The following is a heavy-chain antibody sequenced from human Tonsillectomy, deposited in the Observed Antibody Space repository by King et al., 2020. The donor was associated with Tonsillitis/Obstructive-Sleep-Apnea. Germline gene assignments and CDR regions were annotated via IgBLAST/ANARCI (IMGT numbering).Heavy chain of an antibody. Sequence: QLVQSGAEVKKPGASVKVSCKASGYTFTSYGITWVRQAPGQGLEWMGWISAYNGNTNYAQKLQGRVTMTTDTSTSTAYMELRSLRSDDTAVYSCARIAVAGHYYYYGMDVWGQGTTVTVSS. CDR2: ISAYNGNT. V-gene: IGHV1-18*01. CDR3: ARIAVAGHYYYYGMDV. CDR1: GYTFTSYG. J-gene: IGHJ6*02. D-gene: IGHD6-19*01.